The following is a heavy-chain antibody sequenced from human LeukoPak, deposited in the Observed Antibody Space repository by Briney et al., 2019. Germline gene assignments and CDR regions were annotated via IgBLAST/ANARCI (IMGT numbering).Heavy chain of an antibody. CDR1: GYTFTSYA. J-gene: IGHJ4*02. D-gene: IGHD3-22*01. CDR2: IIPIFGTA. CDR3: ARHHYYDSSGYHAFDY. V-gene: IGHV1-69*13. Sequence: GASVKVSCKASGYTFTSYAISWVRQAPGQGLEWMGGIIPIFGTANYAQKFQGRVTITADESTSTAYMELSSLRSEDTAVYYCARHHYYDSSGYHAFDYWGQGTLVTVSS.